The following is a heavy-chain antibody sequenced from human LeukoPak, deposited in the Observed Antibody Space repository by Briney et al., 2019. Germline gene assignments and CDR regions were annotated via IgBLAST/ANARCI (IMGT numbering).Heavy chain of an antibody. Sequence: SETLSLTCTVSGGSISSYYWSWIRQPPGKGLEWIGYIYYSGSTNYNPSLKSRVTISVDTSKNQFSLKLSSVTAADTAVYYCARGHGWYSSGWYDLGIGYYYYYMDVWGKGTTVTVSS. J-gene: IGHJ6*03. V-gene: IGHV4-59*12. CDR3: ARGHGWYSSGWYDLGIGYYYYYMDV. D-gene: IGHD6-19*01. CDR2: IYYSGST. CDR1: GGSISSYY.